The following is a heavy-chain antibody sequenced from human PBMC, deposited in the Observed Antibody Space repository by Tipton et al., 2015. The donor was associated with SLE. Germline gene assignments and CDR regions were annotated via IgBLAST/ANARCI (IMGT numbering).Heavy chain of an antibody. CDR2: ISGSGDRT. CDR3: AKDLNRVATSPFDY. Sequence: SLRLSCAASGFTFANYAMSWVRQAPGKGLEWVSAISGSGDRTYYADSLKGHFTISRVNSKNTLYLQMNSLRVEDTAVYYCAKDLNRVATSPFDYWGQGTLVTVSS. J-gene: IGHJ4*02. V-gene: IGHV3-23*01. CDR1: GFTFANYA. D-gene: IGHD5-12*01.